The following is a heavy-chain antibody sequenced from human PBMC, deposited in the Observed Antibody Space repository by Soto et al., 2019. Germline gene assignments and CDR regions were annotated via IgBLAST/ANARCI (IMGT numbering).Heavy chain of an antibody. V-gene: IGHV5-51*01. CDR3: ASPDPTYGSGSYYNIYYYYGMDV. Sequence: ESQKISCKGSGYRFTSYWIGCVRQMPGNGLEWVGIMYPGDSDTRYSPSFQGQVTISADKSISTAYLQWRSLKASDTAMYYCASPDPTYGSGSYYNIYYYYGMDVWGQGTTVTVSS. D-gene: IGHD3-10*01. CDR1: GYRFTSYW. J-gene: IGHJ6*02. CDR2: MYPGDSDT.